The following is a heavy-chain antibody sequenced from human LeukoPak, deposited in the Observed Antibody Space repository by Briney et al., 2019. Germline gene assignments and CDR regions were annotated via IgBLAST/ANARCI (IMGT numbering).Heavy chain of an antibody. Sequence: SETLSLTCTVSGGSISSYYWSWIRQPPGKGLEWIGYIYYSGCTNYNPSLKSRVTISVDTSKNQFSLKLSSVTAADTAVYYCARERERGYSGYDGDYYFDYWGQGTLVTVSS. CDR3: ARERERGYSGYDGDYYFDY. D-gene: IGHD5-12*01. CDR2: IYYSGCT. J-gene: IGHJ4*02. CDR1: GGSISSYY. V-gene: IGHV4-59*01.